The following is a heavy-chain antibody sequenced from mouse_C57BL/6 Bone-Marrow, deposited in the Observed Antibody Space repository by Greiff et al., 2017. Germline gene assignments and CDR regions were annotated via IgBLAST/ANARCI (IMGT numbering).Heavy chain of an antibody. CDR3: AREDSSGYLFAY. D-gene: IGHD3-2*02. Sequence: QVQLQQPGAELVKPGASVKLSCKASGYTFPSYWLHWVKQRPGPGLECIGMIYPNSGSTNYNEKFKSKATLTVDKSSSTAYMQLSSLTSEDSAVYYCAREDSSGYLFAYWGQGTLVTVSA. CDR2: IYPNSGST. J-gene: IGHJ3*01. CDR1: GYTFPSYW. V-gene: IGHV1-64*01.